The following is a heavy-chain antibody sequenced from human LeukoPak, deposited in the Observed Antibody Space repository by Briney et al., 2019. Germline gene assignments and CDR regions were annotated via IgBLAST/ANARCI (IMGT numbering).Heavy chain of an antibody. J-gene: IGHJ6*03. Sequence: ASVKVSCKASGDTFTTYYMHWVRQAPGQGLEWMGIINPSGGGTNYAQKFQGRVTMTRDTSTNTVYMELSSLRSEDTAVYYCARVQSGYNQRYFYYYMDVWGKGTTVTVSS. CDR3: ARVQSGYNQRYFYYYMDV. CDR1: GDTFTTYY. CDR2: INPSGGGT. V-gene: IGHV1-46*01. D-gene: IGHD5-12*01.